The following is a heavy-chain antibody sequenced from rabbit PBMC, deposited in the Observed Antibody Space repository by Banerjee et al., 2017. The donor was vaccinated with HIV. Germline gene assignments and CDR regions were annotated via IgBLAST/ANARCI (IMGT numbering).Heavy chain of an antibody. CDR2: IYTDSDGT. CDR3: ARGDTGYRYITRSDL. CDR1: GFSFSNKYV. V-gene: IGHV1S43*01. D-gene: IGHD6-1*01. Sequence: QEQLEESGGDLVKPEGSLTLTCTASGFSFSNKYVMCWVRQAPGKGLEWIACIYTDSDGTWYASWVNGRFTITRSTSLNTVTLQMTSLTAADTATYFCARGDTGYRYITRSDLWGPGTLVTVS. J-gene: IGHJ3*01.